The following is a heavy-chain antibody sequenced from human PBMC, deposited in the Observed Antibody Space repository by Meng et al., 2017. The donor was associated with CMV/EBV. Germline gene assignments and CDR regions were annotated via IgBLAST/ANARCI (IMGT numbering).Heavy chain of an antibody. CDR2: INPNSGGT. J-gene: IGHJ4*02. CDR3: ARVLGLRLTGGFDY. CDR1: GFTFSSYG. D-gene: IGHD3-9*01. Sequence: GESLKISCAASGFTFSSYGMHWVRQAPGKGLEWVGWINPNSGGTNYAQKFQGRVTMTRDTSISTAYMELSRLRSDDTAVYYCARVLGLRLTGGFDYWGQGTLVTVSS. V-gene: IGHV1-2*02.